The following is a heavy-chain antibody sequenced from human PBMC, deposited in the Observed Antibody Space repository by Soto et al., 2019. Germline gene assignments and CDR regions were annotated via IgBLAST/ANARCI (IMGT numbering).Heavy chain of an antibody. CDR2: FFFSGST. CDR3: ARHSNRNYGLYYFDY. CDR1: GGSVSSYY. D-gene: IGHD4-4*01. Sequence: SETLSLTCTVSGGSVSSYYWSWIRQSPGKGLEWIWYFFFSGSTKFKPSLKSRVTISVDTFKNQFSLKVSSATAADTAVYYCARHSNRNYGLYYFDYWGLGALVTVS. V-gene: IGHV4-59*08. J-gene: IGHJ4*02.